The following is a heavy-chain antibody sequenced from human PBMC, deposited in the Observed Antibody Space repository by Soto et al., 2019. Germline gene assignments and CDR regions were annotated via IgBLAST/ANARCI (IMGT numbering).Heavy chain of an antibody. CDR3: ARRGPGTYFDY. Sequence: EVQLLDSGGGLVQPGGSLRLSCAASGFTFSSYAMNWVRQAPGKGLEWVSVISGSGDSTYYADSVKGRFTISRDNSKNTLYLQMNSVRAEDTAVYYCARRGPGTYFDYWGQGTLVTVSS. J-gene: IGHJ4*02. CDR1: GFTFSSYA. CDR2: ISGSGDST. D-gene: IGHD6-13*01. V-gene: IGHV3-23*01.